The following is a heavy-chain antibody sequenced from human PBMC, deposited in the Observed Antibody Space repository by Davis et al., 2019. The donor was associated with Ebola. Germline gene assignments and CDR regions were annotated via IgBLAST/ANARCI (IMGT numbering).Heavy chain of an antibody. CDR2: INSDGSST. D-gene: IGHD3-10*01. CDR1: GFTFSSYW. CDR3: AKGRGGYYYYGMDV. J-gene: IGHJ6*02. Sequence: GESLKISCAASGFTFSSYWMHWVRQAPGKGLVWVSRINSDGSSTSYADSVKGRFTISRDNAKNSLYLQMNSLRAEDTALYYCAKGRGGYYYYGMDVWGQGTTVTVSS. V-gene: IGHV3-74*01.